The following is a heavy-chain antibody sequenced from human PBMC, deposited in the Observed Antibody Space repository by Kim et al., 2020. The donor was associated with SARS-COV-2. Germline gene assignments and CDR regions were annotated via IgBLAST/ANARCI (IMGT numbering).Heavy chain of an antibody. J-gene: IGHJ4*02. Sequence: YAVKGRFTISRDKSKNTLYLQMNSLRAEDTAVYYCAKRPRGIAVAGFDYWGQGTLVTVSS. CDR3: AKRPRGIAVAGFDY. D-gene: IGHD6-19*01. V-gene: IGHV3-23*01.